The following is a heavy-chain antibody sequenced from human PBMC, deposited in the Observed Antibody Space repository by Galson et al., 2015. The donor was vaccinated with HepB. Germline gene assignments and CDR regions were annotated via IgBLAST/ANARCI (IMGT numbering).Heavy chain of an antibody. J-gene: IGHJ6*03. Sequence: SLRLSCAASGFTFSTYSMNWVRQAPGKGLEWVSFISSGGGTIHYADSVKGRFTISRDNAKNSLYLQMSGLRAEDTALYYCARACSSSTCYPYYYYYMDVWGKGTTVTDSS. CDR3: ARACSSSTCYPYYYYYMDV. D-gene: IGHD2-2*01. CDR2: ISSGGGTI. V-gene: IGHV3-48*01. CDR1: GFTFSTYS.